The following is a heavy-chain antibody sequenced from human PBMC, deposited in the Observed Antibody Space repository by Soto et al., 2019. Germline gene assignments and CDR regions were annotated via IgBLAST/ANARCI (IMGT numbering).Heavy chain of an antibody. CDR1: GFSFETFA. CDR2: ISARSSKT. V-gene: IGHV3-23*01. D-gene: IGHD3-10*01. Sequence: GGSLRLSCVCSGFSFETFAMRLVRQAPGKGLEWVSSISARSSKTYYAGSVQGRFTISRDNSKNTLFLQMNSLTAEDTAVYYCAKVFYDSGTTFFGVDVWGQGTTVTVSS. CDR3: AKVFYDSGTTFFGVDV. J-gene: IGHJ6*02.